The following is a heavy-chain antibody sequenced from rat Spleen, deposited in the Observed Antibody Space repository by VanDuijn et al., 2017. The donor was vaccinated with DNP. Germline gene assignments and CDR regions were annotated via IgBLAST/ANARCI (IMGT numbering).Heavy chain of an antibody. CDR2: ISPSGSRT. D-gene: IGHD1-4*01. Sequence: EVQLVESGGGLVQPGRSLKLSCAASGFTFSNYGMAWVRQAPEKGLEWVADISPSGSRTHYPDSVKGRFTISRDNAKSTLYLQMNSLRSEDTATYYCARLLAGRSYYFDYWGQGVMVTVSS. CDR3: ARLLAGRSYYFDY. CDR1: GFTFSNYG. V-gene: IGHV5-29*01. J-gene: IGHJ2*01.